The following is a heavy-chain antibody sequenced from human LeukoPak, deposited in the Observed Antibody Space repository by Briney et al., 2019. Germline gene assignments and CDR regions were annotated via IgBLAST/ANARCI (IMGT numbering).Heavy chain of an antibody. V-gene: IGHV3-30-3*01. J-gene: IGHJ4*02. CDR1: GFTFSSYA. Sequence: GGSLRLSCAASGFTFSSYAMHWVRQAPGKGLEWVAVISYDGSNKYYADSVKGRFTISRDNSKNTLYLQMNSLRAEDTAVYYCARMRNDFWSGYYRAWYFDYWGQGTLVTVSS. CDR3: ARMRNDFWSGYYRAWYFDY. D-gene: IGHD3-3*01. CDR2: ISYDGSNK.